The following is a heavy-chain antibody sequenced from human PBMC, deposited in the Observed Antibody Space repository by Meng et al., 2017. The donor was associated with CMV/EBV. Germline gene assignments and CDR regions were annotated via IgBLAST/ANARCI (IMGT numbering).Heavy chain of an antibody. J-gene: IGHJ4*02. CDR2: ISSSSSYT. Sequence: GESLKISCAASGFTFSSYSMNWVRQAPGKGLEWVSSISSSSSYTYYADSVKGRFTIARDNTKTSLYLQMDTLRAEDTAVYYCAGVAYDYGDRHFAYWGQGALVTVSS. CDR3: AGVAYDYGDRHFAY. V-gene: IGHV3-21*01. D-gene: IGHD4-17*01. CDR1: GFTFSSYS.